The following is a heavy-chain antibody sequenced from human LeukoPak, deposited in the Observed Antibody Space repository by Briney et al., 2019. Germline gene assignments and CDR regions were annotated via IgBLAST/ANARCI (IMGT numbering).Heavy chain of an antibody. V-gene: IGHV4-4*02. CDR3: ARAPLSGTYYTDAFDI. CDR1: GGSISTNNW. D-gene: IGHD1-26*01. Sequence: SGTLSLTCAVSGGSISTNNWWTWVRQPPGKGMEWIGEIHHSGSTDYNPSLKSRVTISPDKSKNQFSLTLTSVTAADTAVYFCARAPLSGTYYTDAFDIWGQGTMVTVSS. J-gene: IGHJ3*02. CDR2: IHHSGST.